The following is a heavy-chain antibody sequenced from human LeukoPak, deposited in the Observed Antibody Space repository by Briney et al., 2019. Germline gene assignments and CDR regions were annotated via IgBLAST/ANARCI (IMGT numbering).Heavy chain of an antibody. V-gene: IGHV3-48*01. D-gene: IGHD6-19*01. Sequence: GGSLRLSCAASGFTFSSYSMNWVRQAPGKGLEWVSHISSSSTIYYADSVKGRFTISRDNAKNSLSLQMNSLRAEDTAVYYCIVFAVTGTLGFDYWGQGTLVTVSS. J-gene: IGHJ4*02. CDR1: GFTFSSYS. CDR2: ISSSSTI. CDR3: IVFAVTGTLGFDY.